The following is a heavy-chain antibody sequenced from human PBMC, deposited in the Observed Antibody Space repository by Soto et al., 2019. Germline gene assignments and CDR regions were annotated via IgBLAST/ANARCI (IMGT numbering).Heavy chain of an antibody. Sequence: EVQLLESGGGLVQPGGSLRLSCAASGFTFSNYAMTWVRQAPGKGLEWVSGISASTYYADSVKGRFTISRDNSRNTLYLQMNSLRAEDTAVYYCARRLYSTNWYYLDYWGQGTLVTVSS. V-gene: IGHV3-23*01. CDR1: GFTFSNYA. D-gene: IGHD2-2*01. CDR2: GISAST. CDR3: ARRLYSTNWYYLDY. J-gene: IGHJ4*02.